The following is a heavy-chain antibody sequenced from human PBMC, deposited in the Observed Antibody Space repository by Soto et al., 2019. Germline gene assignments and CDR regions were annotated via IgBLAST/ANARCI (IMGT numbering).Heavy chain of an antibody. CDR2: IYYRVST. CDR1: GGSISRGDL. V-gene: IGHV4-4*02. D-gene: IGHD2-21*02. CDR3: ARSGCDCIVGSLDY. J-gene: IGHJ4*02. Sequence: QVQLQESGPGLVKPSGTLSLTCAVSGGSISRGDLCWSWVRQPPGKGLVRIGEIYYRVSTTYNPSLNNRGTISADKSENQFSLRLSSVAAADAAVDYCARSGCDCIVGSLDYWGQGTLVTVSS.